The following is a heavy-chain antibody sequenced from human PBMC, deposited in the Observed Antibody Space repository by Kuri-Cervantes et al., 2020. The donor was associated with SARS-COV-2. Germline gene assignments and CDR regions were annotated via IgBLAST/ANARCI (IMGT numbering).Heavy chain of an antibody. CDR3: ARAYGFLRYIYYMDV. Sequence: SQTLSLTCAVYGGPFSGYYWSWIRQPPGKGLEWIGEVNHRGSTNYNPSLKSRVTISVDTSSKQFSLHLSSVTAADTAVYYCARAYGFLRYIYYMDVWGRGTTVTVSS. CDR1: GGPFSGYY. CDR2: VNHRGST. D-gene: IGHD4-17*01. J-gene: IGHJ6*03. V-gene: IGHV4-34*01.